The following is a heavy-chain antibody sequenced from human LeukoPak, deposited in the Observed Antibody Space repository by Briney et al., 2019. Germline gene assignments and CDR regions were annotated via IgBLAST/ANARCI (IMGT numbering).Heavy chain of an antibody. D-gene: IGHD3-10*01. V-gene: IGHV3-21*01. Sequence: KPGGSLRLSCGASGFTLENYAINWVRQAPGKGLEWVSAISNSEVSSITESGDGTYHADSVKGRFTISRDNAKNSLYLQMNSLRAEDTAVYYCARDPKYYYGSGSSPDYWGQGTLVTVSS. J-gene: IGHJ4*02. CDR2: ISNSEVSSITESGDGT. CDR3: ARDPKYYYGSGSSPDY. CDR1: GFTLENYA.